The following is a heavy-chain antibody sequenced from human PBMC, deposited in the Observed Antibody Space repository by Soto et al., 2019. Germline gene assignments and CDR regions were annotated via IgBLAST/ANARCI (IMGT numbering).Heavy chain of an antibody. V-gene: IGHV3-11*01. CDR2: ISGGGDTI. Sequence: PGGSLRLSCAASGFTFSDYYMNWIRQAPGKGLEWFSYISGGGDTIYYADSVKGRFTISRDNAKNSLYLQMNSLRAEDTAVYYCSRGPESDYWGQGTLVIVSS. CDR3: SRGPESDY. D-gene: IGHD3-10*01. CDR1: GFTFSDYY. J-gene: IGHJ4*02.